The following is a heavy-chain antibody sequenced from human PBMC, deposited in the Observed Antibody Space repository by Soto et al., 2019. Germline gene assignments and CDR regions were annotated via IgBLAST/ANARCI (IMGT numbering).Heavy chain of an antibody. D-gene: IGHD3-3*01. CDR1: GFTFSSYA. V-gene: IGHV3-30-3*01. Sequence: PGGSLRLSCAASGFTFSSYAMHWVRQAPGKGLEWVAVISYDGSNKYYADSVKGRFTISRDNSKNTLYLQMNSLRAEDTAVYYCARGWVPLYDFWSGTNPYYYYGMDVWGQGTTVTVSS. J-gene: IGHJ6*02. CDR3: ARGWVPLYDFWSGTNPYYYYGMDV. CDR2: ISYDGSNK.